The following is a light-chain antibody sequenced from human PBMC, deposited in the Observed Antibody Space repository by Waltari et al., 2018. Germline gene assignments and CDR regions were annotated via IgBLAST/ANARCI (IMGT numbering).Light chain of an antibody. J-gene: IGLJ3*02. CDR2: EVT. CDR1: RTDVEGYDP. Sequence: QSALTQPPSASGSLGQSITISCTGIRTDVEGYDPVSWYQHHPGKAPKPLIYEVTKRPSGVPDRFSGSKSDNTASLAVSGLQAEDEADYYCSSYAGGSSLMFGGGTKLTVL. CDR3: SSYAGGSSLM. V-gene: IGLV2-8*01.